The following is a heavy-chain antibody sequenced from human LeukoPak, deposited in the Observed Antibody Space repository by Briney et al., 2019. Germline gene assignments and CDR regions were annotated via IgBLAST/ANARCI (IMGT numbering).Heavy chain of an antibody. CDR2: ISSSSSYI. D-gene: IGHD1-26*01. J-gene: IGHJ6*02. V-gene: IGHV3-21*01. CDR1: GFTFSSYS. Sequence: KSGGSLRLSCAASGFTFSSYSMNWVRQAPGKGLEWVSSISSSSSYIYYADSVKGRFTISRDNAKNSLYLQMNSLRAEDTAVYYCASGSPWHYYYYYYGMDVWGQGTTVTVSS. CDR3: ASGSPWHYYYYYYGMDV.